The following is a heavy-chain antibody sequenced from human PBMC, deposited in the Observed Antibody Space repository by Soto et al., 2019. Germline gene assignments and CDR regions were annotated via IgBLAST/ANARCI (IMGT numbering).Heavy chain of an antibody. D-gene: IGHD2-21*02. CDR3: ARAEVVTATSFDY. CDR1: GGSFSGYY. CDR2: INHSGST. Sequence: QVQLQQWGAGLLKPSETLSLTCAVYGGSFSGYYWSWIRQPPGKGLEWIGEINHSGSTNYNPSLKRRVTISVDTSKNQFSLKLSSVTAADTAVYYCARAEVVTATSFDYWGQGTLVTVSS. J-gene: IGHJ4*02. V-gene: IGHV4-34*01.